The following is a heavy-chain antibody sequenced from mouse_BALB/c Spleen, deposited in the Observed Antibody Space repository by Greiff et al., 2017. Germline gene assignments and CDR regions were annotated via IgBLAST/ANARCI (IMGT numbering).Heavy chain of an antibody. V-gene: IGHV14-4*02. CDR2: IDPENGDT. J-gene: IGHJ3*01. Sequence: EVHLVESGAELVRSGASVKLSCTASGFNIKDYYMHWVKQRPEQGLEWIGWIDPENGDTEYAPKFQGQATMTADTSSNTAYLQLSSLTSEDTAFYYCNAPFSTRATVWFADWGEGTLVTVSA. CDR1: GFNIKDYY. CDR3: NAPFSTRATVWFAD. D-gene: IGHD3-1*01.